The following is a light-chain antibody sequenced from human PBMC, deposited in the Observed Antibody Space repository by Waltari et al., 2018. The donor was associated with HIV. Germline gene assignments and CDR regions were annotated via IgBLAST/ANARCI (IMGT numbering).Light chain of an antibody. J-gene: IGLJ2*01. CDR1: SCDVGGYNY. V-gene: IGLV2-11*01. CDR2: DVN. Sequence: QSALTQPRSVSGSPGQSVTISCTGTSCDVGGYNYVSWYQHPHNKGTKLLIYDVNKRPSGVPDRFSGSKSGNTASLTISGLQAEDEADYYCCSYADTYFVLFGGRTKLTVL. CDR3: CSYADTYFVL.